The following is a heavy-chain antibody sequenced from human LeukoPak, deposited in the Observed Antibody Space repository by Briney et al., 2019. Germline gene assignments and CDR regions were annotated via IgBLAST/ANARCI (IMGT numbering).Heavy chain of an antibody. V-gene: IGHV3-21*01. J-gene: IGHJ4*02. CDR2: ISSSSSYI. CDR1: GFTFSSYS. Sequence: GGSLRLSCAASGFTFSSYSMNWVRQAPGKGLEWVSSISSSSSYIYYADSVKGRFTISRDNAKNSLYLQMNSLRAEDTAVYYCARDLKSLSVVVANDFDYWGQGTLVTVSS. D-gene: IGHD2-15*01. CDR3: ARDLKSLSVVVANDFDY.